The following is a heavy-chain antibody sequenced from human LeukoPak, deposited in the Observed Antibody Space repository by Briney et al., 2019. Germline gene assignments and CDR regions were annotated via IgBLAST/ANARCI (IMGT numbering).Heavy chain of an antibody. CDR2: FDPEDGET. CDR1: GYTLTELS. V-gene: IGHV1-24*01. J-gene: IGHJ6*03. D-gene: IGHD3-3*01. CDR3: ARVDTRFLEWSYYMDV. Sequence: ASVKVSCKVSGYTLTELSMHWVRQAPGKGLEWMGGFDPEDGETIYAQKFQGRVTMTEDTSTDTAYMELSSLRSEDTAVYYCARVDTRFLEWSYYMDVWGKGTTVTVSS.